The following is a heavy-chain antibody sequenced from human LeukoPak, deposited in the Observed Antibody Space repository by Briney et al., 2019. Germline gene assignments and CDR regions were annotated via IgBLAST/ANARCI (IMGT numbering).Heavy chain of an antibody. CDR2: ISAYNGNT. CDR3: AREGRDCSGGSCYSGNWFDP. D-gene: IGHD2-15*01. V-gene: IGHV1-18*01. Sequence: GASVKVSCKASGYTFTSYGISWVRQAPGQGLEWMGWISAYNGNTNYAQKLQGRVTMTTDTSTSTAYMELRSLRSDDTAVYYCAREGRDCSGGSCYSGNWFDPWGQGTLVTVSS. J-gene: IGHJ5*02. CDR1: GYTFTSYG.